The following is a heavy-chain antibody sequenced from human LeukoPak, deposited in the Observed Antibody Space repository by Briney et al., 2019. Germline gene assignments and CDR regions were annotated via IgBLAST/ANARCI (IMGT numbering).Heavy chain of an antibody. V-gene: IGHV3-11*01. CDR3: ATTGLLGDIP. D-gene: IGHD2-21*01. J-gene: IGHJ5*02. CDR1: GFTFSDYY. CDR2: ISSSGST. Sequence: PGGSLRLSCAASGFTFSDYYMSWIRQAPGKGLEWVSYISSSGSTYYADSVKGRFTISRDNARKSVYLQMNSLRAEDTAVYYCATTGLLGDIPWGQGTLVTVSS.